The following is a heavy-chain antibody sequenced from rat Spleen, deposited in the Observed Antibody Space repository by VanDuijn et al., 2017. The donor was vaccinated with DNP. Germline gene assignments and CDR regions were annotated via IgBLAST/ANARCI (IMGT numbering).Heavy chain of an antibody. CDR3: TRGGRDDWYFDF. V-gene: IGHV5-31*01. CDR2: TTTSGDDT. Sequence: EVQLVESGGDRVQPGRSLKLSCVASGFIFNKYWMTWIRQVPGKGLGWIASTTTSGDDTYYPNAVKGRFTVSRDNAKDALYLQMNSLKSEDTATYYWTRGGRDDWYFDFWGPGTMVTVSS. J-gene: IGHJ1*01. CDR1: GFIFNKYW.